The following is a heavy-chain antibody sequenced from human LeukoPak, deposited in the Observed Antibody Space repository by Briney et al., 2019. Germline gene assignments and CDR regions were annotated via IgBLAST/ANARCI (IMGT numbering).Heavy chain of an antibody. CDR2: KYYDGNSGNT. CDR3: VRPESAGTKYRFDY. V-gene: IGHV4-59*01. J-gene: IGHJ4*02. Sequence: SETLSLTCTVSGGSMSYYYWTWIRQTPGKGLEWIGYKYYDGNSGNTNYNPSLESRVTISVDTSKNHVSLNLTSVTAADTAVYYCVRPESAGTKYRFDYWGQGALVTVSS. D-gene: IGHD1-1*01. CDR1: GGSMSYYY.